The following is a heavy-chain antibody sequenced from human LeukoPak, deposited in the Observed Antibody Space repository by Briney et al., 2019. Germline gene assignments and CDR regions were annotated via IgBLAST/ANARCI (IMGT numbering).Heavy chain of an antibody. D-gene: IGHD6-19*01. CDR3: ARDQYSSGWYDY. CDR1: GGTFSSYA. CDR2: IIPIFGTA. V-gene: IGHV1-69*01. J-gene: IGHJ4*02. Sequence: ASVKVSCKASGGTFSSYAISWVRQAPGQGLEWMGGIIPIFGTANYAQKFQGRVTITADETTSTAYMELSSLRSEDTAVYYCARDQYSSGWYDYWGQGTLVTVSS.